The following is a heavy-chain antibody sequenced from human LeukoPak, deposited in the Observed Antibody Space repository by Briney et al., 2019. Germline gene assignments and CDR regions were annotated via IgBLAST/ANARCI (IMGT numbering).Heavy chain of an antibody. V-gene: IGHV3-7*01. Sequence: GGSLRLSCAASRFTFSSYWMSWVRQAPGKGLEWVANIKQDGSEKYYVDSVKGRFTIPRDNAKNSLYLQLNSLRAEDTAVYFCAREDGYCSGGNCYSYFDSWGQGTLVTVSS. CDR2: IKQDGSEK. CDR1: RFTFSSYW. D-gene: IGHD2-15*01. J-gene: IGHJ4*02. CDR3: AREDGYCSGGNCYSYFDS.